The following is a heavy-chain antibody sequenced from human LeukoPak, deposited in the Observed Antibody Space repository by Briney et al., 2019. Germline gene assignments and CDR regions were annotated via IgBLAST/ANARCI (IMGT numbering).Heavy chain of an antibody. CDR2: INPNSGGT. CDR3: ARADRLDGGPYLIGP. J-gene: IGHJ5*02. Sequence: VASVKVSCKTSGYSFTDYYMHWVRQAPGQGLEWMGWINPNSGGTSSAQKFQGRVTMTRDTSITTVYMEVSWLTSDDTAIYYCARADRLDGGPYLIGPWGQGNLVTVSS. V-gene: IGHV1-2*02. CDR1: GYSFTDYY. D-gene: IGHD2-21*01.